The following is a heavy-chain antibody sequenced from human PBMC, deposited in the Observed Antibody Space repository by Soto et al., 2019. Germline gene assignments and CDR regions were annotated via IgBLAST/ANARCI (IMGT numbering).Heavy chain of an antibody. D-gene: IGHD5-18*01. V-gene: IGHV3-23*01. CDR2: ISGSGGST. J-gene: IGHJ6*02. CDR3: ANLYSYGTMDYYYGMDV. CDR1: GFTFSSYA. Sequence: GGSLRLSCAASGFTFSSYAMSWVRQAPGKGLEWVSAISGSGGSTYYADSVKGRFTISRDNSKNTLYLQMNSLRAEDTAVYYCANLYSYGTMDYYYGMDVWGQGTTVTLSS.